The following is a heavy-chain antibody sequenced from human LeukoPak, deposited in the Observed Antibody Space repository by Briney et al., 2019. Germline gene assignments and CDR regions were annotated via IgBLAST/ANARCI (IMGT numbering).Heavy chain of an antibody. CDR2: ISYDGSNK. CDR3: ARTPRPGDRNYFDY. J-gene: IGHJ4*02. Sequence: GGSLRLSCAASGFTFSSYAMHWVRQAPGKGLEWVAVISYDGSNKYYADSVKGRFTISRDNAKNSLYLQMNSLRAEDTAVYYCARTPRPGDRNYFDYWGQGTLVTVSS. CDR1: GFTFSSYA. V-gene: IGHV3-30*04. D-gene: IGHD3-16*01.